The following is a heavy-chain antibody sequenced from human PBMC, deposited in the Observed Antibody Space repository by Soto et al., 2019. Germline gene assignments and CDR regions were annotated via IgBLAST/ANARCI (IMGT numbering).Heavy chain of an antibody. CDR2: IYHTGST. Sequence: QVQLQESGPGLVKPSQTLSLTCTVSGASINSDGYYWTWIRQFPGRGLEWIGYIYHTGSTFYNPSLKSRMTLSVDTSTSEFSLTLTSVTAADTAVYYCARLKAVTTHNIDDWGQGTLVTVSA. CDR3: ARLKAVTTHNIDD. J-gene: IGHJ4*02. V-gene: IGHV4-31*03. CDR1: GASINSDGYY.